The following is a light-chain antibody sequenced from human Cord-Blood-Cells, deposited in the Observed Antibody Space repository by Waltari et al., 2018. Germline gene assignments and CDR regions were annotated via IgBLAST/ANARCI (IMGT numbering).Light chain of an antibody. CDR2: AAS. V-gene: IGKV1-12*01. CDR1: QGISSW. Sequence: DIQMTQSPSSVSASVGDRVTITCRASQGISSWIAWYQQKPGKAPKLLIYAASSLQSGVPSRFSGSGSGTDFTLTISSLQPEDFATYYCQQANSFPPGTFGQGTKVEIK. J-gene: IGKJ1*01. CDR3: QQANSFPPGT.